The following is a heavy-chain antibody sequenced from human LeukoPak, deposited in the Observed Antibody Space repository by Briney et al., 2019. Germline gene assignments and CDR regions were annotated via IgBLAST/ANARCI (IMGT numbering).Heavy chain of an antibody. J-gene: IGHJ3*02. Sequence: SETLSLTCTVSGGSISSSSYYWGWIRQPPGKGLEWIGSIYYSGSTYYNPSLKSRVTISVDTSKNQFSLKLSSVTAADTAVYYCARLGYDYVWGSYRIDAFDIWGQGTMVTVSS. CDR1: GGSISSSSYY. CDR2: IYYSGST. CDR3: ARLGYDYVWGSYRIDAFDI. D-gene: IGHD3-16*02. V-gene: IGHV4-39*07.